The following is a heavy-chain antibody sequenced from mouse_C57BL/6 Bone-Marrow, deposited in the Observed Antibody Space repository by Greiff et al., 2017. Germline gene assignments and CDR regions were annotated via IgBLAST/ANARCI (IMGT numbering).Heavy chain of an antibody. Sequence: EVMLVESGGGLVQPGESLKLSCESYEYEFPSYDMSWVSQTPEKRLELVAAINRDGGSTYYPDTMERRFIISRDTTEKTQYLQMSSLRSEDTAWYYGARRDSSRSYWYFDVWGTGTTVTVSS. CDR2: INRDGGST. V-gene: IGHV5-2*03. CDR1: EYEFPSYD. J-gene: IGHJ1*03. D-gene: IGHD1-1*01. CDR3: ARRDSSRSYWYFDV.